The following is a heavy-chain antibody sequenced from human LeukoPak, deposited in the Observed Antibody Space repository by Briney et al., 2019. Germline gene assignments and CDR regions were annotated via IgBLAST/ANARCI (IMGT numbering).Heavy chain of an antibody. CDR3: AKDGVEYSSGWYWVYFDY. CDR2: IGNNGGGI. CDR1: GFTFSTYT. V-gene: IGHV3-23*01. D-gene: IGHD6-19*01. Sequence: GGSLRLSCAASGFTFSTYTMYWVRHPPGKRLEWVSIIGNNGGGIHYADSVKGRFTISRDNSKNTLYLQMNSLRAEDTAVYYCAKDGVEYSSGWYWVYFDYWGQGTLVTVSS. J-gene: IGHJ4*02.